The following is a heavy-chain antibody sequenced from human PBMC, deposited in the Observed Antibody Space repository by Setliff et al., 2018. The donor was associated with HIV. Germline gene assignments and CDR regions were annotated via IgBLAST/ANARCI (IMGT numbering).Heavy chain of an antibody. CDR3: ARGIGTRYNYYMDV. J-gene: IGHJ6*03. CDR1: GYSISSGYY. Sequence: PSETLSLTCAVSGYSISSGYYWGWIRQPPGKGLEWIGSIYHSGSTYYNPSLKSRVTISVDTSKSQFSLKLSSVTAADTAVYYCARGIGTRYNYYMDVWGIGTTVTVSS. D-gene: IGHD1-20*01. V-gene: IGHV4-38-2*01. CDR2: IYHSGST.